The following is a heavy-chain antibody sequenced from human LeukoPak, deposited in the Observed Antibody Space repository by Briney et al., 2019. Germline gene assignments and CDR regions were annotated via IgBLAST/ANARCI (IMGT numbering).Heavy chain of an antibody. D-gene: IGHD1-26*01. J-gene: IGHJ4*02. CDR1: GGSISSGGYY. CDR2: IYYSGST. CDR3: ARSVSSYIIGY. Sequence: SETLSLTCTVSGGSISSGGYYWTWIRQPPGKGLEWIGYIYYSGSTYNNPSLKSRVTISVDTSKNQFSLKLSSVTAADTAVYYCARSVSSYIIGYWGQGTLVTVSS. V-gene: IGHV4-31*03.